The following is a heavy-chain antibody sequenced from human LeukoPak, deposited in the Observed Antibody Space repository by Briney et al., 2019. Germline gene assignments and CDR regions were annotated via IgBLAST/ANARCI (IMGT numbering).Heavy chain of an antibody. Sequence: SETLSLTCAVYGGSFSGYYWSWIRQPPGKGLEWIGEINHSGSTNYNPSLKSRVTISVDTSKNQFSLKLNSVTAADTAVYYCASYDFWSGWYYWGQGTLVTVSS. CDR2: INHSGST. V-gene: IGHV4-34*01. CDR1: GGSFSGYY. CDR3: ASYDFWSGWYY. J-gene: IGHJ4*02. D-gene: IGHD3-3*01.